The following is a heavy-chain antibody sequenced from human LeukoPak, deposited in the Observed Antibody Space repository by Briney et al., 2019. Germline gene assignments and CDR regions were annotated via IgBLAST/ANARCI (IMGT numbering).Heavy chain of an antibody. V-gene: IGHV4-4*09. Sequence: SETLSLTCTVSGGSISSYYWSWIRQPPRKGLEWIGYIYTSGSTNYNPSLKSRVTISVDTSKNQFSLKLSSVTAADTAVYYCARPDTAEFYFDYWGQGTLVTVSS. CDR3: ARPDTAEFYFDY. J-gene: IGHJ4*02. D-gene: IGHD5-18*01. CDR1: GGSISSYY. CDR2: IYTSGST.